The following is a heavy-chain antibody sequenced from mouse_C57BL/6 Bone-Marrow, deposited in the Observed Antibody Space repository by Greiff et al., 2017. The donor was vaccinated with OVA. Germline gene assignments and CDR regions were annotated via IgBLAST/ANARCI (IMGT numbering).Heavy chain of an antibody. D-gene: IGHD2-2*01. CDR1: GFSFNTYA. CDR2: IRSKSNNYAT. Sequence: EVKVVESGGGLVQPKGSLKLSCAASGFSFNTYAMNWVRQAPGKGLEWVARIRSKSNNYATYYADSVKDRFTISRDDSESMLYLQMNNLKTEDTAMYYCVRRYYGYDRVWFAYWGQGTLVTVSA. V-gene: IGHV10-1*01. J-gene: IGHJ3*01. CDR3: VRRYYGYDRVWFAY.